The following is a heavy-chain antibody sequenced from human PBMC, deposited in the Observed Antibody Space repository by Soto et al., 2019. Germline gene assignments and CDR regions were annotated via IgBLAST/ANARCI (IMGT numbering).Heavy chain of an antibody. CDR3: ARGKDYYDSSGPPNWYFDL. V-gene: IGHV4-30-2*01. D-gene: IGHD3-22*01. J-gene: IGHJ2*01. Sequence: QLQLQESGSGLVKPSQTLSLTCAVSGGSISSGGYSWSWIRQPPGKGLEWIGYIYHSGSTYYNPSLKSRVTISVDRSKNQFSLKLSSVTAADTAVYYCARGKDYYDSSGPPNWYFDLWGRGTLVTVSS. CDR1: GGSISSGGYS. CDR2: IYHSGST.